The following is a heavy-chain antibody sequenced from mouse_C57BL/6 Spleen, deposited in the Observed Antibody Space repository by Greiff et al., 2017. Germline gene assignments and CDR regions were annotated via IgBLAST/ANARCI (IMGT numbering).Heavy chain of an antibody. CDR3: ARLYYGSSHWFVGL. CDR2: IYWDGDK. CDR1: GFSLSTSGMG. V-gene: IGHV8-12*01. J-gene: IGHJ1*03. Sequence: VKLQESGPGILQSSQTLSLTCSFSGFSLSTSGMGVSWIRQPSGKGLEWLAHIYWDGDKRHKPSLKSRRTISKATSRNHVFLRITRVDTADPATFYLARLYYGSSHWFVGLWGTGATGTVSS. D-gene: IGHD1-1*01.